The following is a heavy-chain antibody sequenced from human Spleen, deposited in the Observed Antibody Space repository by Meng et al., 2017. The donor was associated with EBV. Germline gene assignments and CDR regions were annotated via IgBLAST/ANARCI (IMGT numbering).Heavy chain of an antibody. V-gene: IGHV4-34*01. CDR3: ARTHSSSRYYFDP. D-gene: IGHD6-13*01. J-gene: IGHJ5*02. Sequence: QVQLQQWGAGLLKPSETLSRTCAVYGGSFSGYYWSWIRQPPGKGLEWIADVYYIGSTDYNPSLRGRAAISIDTSKNQFSLELSSVTAADTAVYYCARTHSSSRYYFDPWGQGTLVTVSS. CDR1: GGSFSGYY. CDR2: VYYIGST.